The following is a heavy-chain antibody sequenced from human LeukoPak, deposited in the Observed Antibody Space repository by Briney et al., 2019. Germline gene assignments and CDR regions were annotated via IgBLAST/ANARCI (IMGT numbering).Heavy chain of an antibody. V-gene: IGHV4-31*03. Sequence: SETLSLTCTVSGGSISSGGYYWSWIRQHPGKGLEWIGYIYYSGSTYYNPSLKSRVTISVDTSKNQFSQKLSSVTAADTAVYYCARDHVVLGFLEWFRYGMDVWGQGTTVTVSS. CDR2: IYYSGST. J-gene: IGHJ6*02. CDR1: GGSISSGGYY. D-gene: IGHD3-3*01. CDR3: ARDHVVLGFLEWFRYGMDV.